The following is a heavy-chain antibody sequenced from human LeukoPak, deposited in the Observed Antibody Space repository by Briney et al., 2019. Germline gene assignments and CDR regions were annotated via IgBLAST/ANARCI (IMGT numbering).Heavy chain of an antibody. D-gene: IGHD5-18*01. CDR2: ISGRGGST. V-gene: IGHV3-23*01. Sequence: PGGSLRLSCAASGFSFNNFGMSWVRQAPGKGLEWVSAISGRGGSTYYADSVKGRFTISRDNSKNTLYLQMNSLRAEDTAVYYCAINGRIQLWFNYFDYWGQGTLVTVSS. CDR3: AINGRIQLWFNYFDY. J-gene: IGHJ4*02. CDR1: GFSFNNFG.